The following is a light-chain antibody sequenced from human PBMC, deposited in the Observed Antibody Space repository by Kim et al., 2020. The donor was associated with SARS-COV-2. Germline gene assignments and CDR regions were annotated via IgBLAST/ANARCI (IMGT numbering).Light chain of an antibody. Sequence: PGRRAPPSRGASPTISRFLACYQQTPGQAPRLLLYDVSNRATGIPARFSGRGSGTDFTLSISSLEPEDFAVYYCQHRGDWPLTFGGGTKVDIK. CDR3: QHRGDWPLT. V-gene: IGKV3-11*01. CDR2: DVS. J-gene: IGKJ4*01. CDR1: PTISRF.